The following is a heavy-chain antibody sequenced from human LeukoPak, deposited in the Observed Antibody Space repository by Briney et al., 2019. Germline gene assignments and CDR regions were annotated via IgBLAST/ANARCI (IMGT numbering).Heavy chain of an antibody. Sequence: GGSLRLSCAASGFTFSSYSMNWVRQAPGKGLEWVSSISSSSSYIYYADSVKDRFTISRDNAKNSLYLQMSGLRAEDTAIYYCAKGTGDTAYYFDFWGQGVLVTVSS. CDR2: ISSSSSYI. CDR3: AKGTGDTAYYFDF. D-gene: IGHD7-27*01. CDR1: GFTFSSYS. J-gene: IGHJ4*02. V-gene: IGHV3-21*04.